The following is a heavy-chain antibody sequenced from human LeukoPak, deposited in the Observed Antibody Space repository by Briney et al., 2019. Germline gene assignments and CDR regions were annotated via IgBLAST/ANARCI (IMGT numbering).Heavy chain of an antibody. D-gene: IGHD1-14*01. CDR2: INSDGSST. Sequence: GGSLRLSCAASGFTFSDYWMHWVRQVPGKGLVWVSHINSDGSSTSYADSVKGRFTISRDNAKNTLYLQMNSLRAEDTAVYYCAKVRQAETTRTNFDYWGQGTLVTVSS. V-gene: IGHV3-74*01. CDR1: GFTFSDYW. J-gene: IGHJ4*02. CDR3: AKVRQAETTRTNFDY.